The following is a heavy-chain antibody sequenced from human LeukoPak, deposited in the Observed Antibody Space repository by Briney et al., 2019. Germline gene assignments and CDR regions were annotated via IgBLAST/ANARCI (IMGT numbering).Heavy chain of an antibody. V-gene: IGHV1-8*01. CDR3: ATLASIAARPGSPISDY. D-gene: IGHD6-6*01. CDR2: MNPNSGNT. CDR1: EYTFTSYD. J-gene: IGHJ4*02. Sequence: ASVKVSCKASEYTFTSYDINWVRQATGQGLEWMGWMNPNSGNTVYAQKFQGRVTMTEDTSTDTAYMELSSLRSEDTAVYYCATLASIAARPGSPISDYWGQGTLVTVSS.